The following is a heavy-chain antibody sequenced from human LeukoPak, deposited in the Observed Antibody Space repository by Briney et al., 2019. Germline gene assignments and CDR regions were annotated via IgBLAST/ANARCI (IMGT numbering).Heavy chain of an antibody. D-gene: IGHD3-22*01. CDR1: GFTFSDYY. J-gene: IGHJ3*02. CDR3: AGYDSSGYAPWRAFDI. CDR2: IYYSGST. V-gene: IGHV4-59*08. Sequence: GSLRLSCAASGFTFSDYYMSWIRQAPGKGLEWIGYIYYSGSTNYNPSLKSRVTISVDTSKNQFSLKLSSVTAADTAVYYCAGYDSSGYAPWRAFDIWGQGTMVTASS.